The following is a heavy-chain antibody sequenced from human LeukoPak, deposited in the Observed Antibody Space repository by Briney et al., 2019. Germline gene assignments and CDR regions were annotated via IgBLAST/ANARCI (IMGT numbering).Heavy chain of an antibody. CDR2: ITSDGSST. Sequence: GGSLRLSCAASGFTFSNYGMSWLRQAPGKGLVCVSRITSDGSSTSYADSVRGRFTISRDNAKNTVYLQMNSLRAEDTAVYYCARDLTGAVFDFWGQGTLVTVSS. CDR1: GFTFSNYG. D-gene: IGHD1-26*01. V-gene: IGHV3-74*01. CDR3: ARDLTGAVFDF. J-gene: IGHJ4*02.